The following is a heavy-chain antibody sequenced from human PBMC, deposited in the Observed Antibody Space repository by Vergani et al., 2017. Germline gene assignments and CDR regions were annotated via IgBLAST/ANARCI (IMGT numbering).Heavy chain of an antibody. J-gene: IGHJ4*02. CDR1: GFTFSSYS. CDR3: AGVLLVGSEYSYGLWYFDY. V-gene: IGHV3-21*01. CDR2: ISSSSSYI. Sequence: EVQLVESGGGLVKPGGSLRLSCAASGFTFSSYSMNWVRQAPGKGLEWVSSISSSSSYIYYGDSVKGRFTISRDNAKNSLYLQMNSLRAEDTAVYYCAGVLLVGSEYSYGLWYFDYWGQGTLVTVSS. D-gene: IGHD5-18*01.